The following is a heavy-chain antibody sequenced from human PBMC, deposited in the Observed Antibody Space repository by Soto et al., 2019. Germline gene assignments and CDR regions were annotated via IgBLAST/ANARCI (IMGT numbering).Heavy chain of an antibody. D-gene: IGHD3-3*01. CDR2: ISDGGERT. Sequence: PGGSLRLSCVASGFTFSDYVMSWVRQVPGKGLEWVSSISDGGERTDYRDSVRGRFTISRDNARFTLHLQMNSLRVDDTAIYFCARDRSTDFGLDVWGQATTVTVSS. CDR3: ARDRSTDFGLDV. J-gene: IGHJ6*02. V-gene: IGHV3-23*01. CDR1: GFTFSDYV.